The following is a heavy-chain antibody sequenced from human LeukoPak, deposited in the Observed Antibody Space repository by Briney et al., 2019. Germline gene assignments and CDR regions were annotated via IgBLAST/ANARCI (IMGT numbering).Heavy chain of an antibody. V-gene: IGHV3-7*01. J-gene: IGHJ6*04. Sequence: GGSLRLSCAASGFTFRSYWLSWVRQDPGKGLEWVASIKQDGSERYYVDSGEGRFTISRDNAKNSLYLQMGSLRAEDTAIYYCARDDGDVWGTGTTVTVSS. CDR3: ARDDGDV. CDR1: GFTFRSYW. CDR2: IKQDGSER.